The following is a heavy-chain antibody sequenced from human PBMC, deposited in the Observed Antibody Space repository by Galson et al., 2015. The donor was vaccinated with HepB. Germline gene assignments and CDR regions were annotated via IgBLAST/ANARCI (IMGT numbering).Heavy chain of an antibody. V-gene: IGHV1-69*13. Sequence: SVKVSCKASGGTFSNSAFSWVRQAPGQGLEWMGGIMPLFPTPDYAQKFQGRVTIIADESTNTVYMELTRLRSEDTAIYFCAKDDRPRTPNFGGNYYYYMDVWGEGTTVTVSS. CDR1: GGTFSNSA. D-gene: IGHD1-7*01. CDR2: IMPLFPTP. J-gene: IGHJ6*03. CDR3: AKDDRPRTPNFGGNYYYYMDV.